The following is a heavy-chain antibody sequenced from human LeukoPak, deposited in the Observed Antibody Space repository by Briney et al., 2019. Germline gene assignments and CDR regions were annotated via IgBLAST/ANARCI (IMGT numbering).Heavy chain of an antibody. CDR1: GFTYTSYA. CDR3: ARDNRKYYYDSSGYYYEDAFDI. Sequence: GGSLRLSCAVSGFTYTSYAMHWVRQAPGKGLEWVAVVSYDGSNKDHADSVTGRFTISRDNSKNTLYLQMNSLRVEDTAVYYCARDNRKYYYDSSGYYYEDAFDIWGQGTMVTVSS. V-gene: IGHV3-30-3*01. CDR2: VSYDGSNK. D-gene: IGHD3-22*01. J-gene: IGHJ3*02.